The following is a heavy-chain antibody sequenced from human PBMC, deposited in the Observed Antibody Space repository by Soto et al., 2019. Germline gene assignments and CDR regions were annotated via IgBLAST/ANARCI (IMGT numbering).Heavy chain of an antibody. CDR2: ISSSSSYI. Sequence: GGSLRLSCAASGFTFSSYSMNWVRQAPGKGLEWVSSISSSSSYIYYADSVKGRFTISRDNAKNSLYLQMNSLRAEDTAVYYCARDREFSIWGSYRLDAFDIWGQGTMVTVSS. D-gene: IGHD3-16*02. V-gene: IGHV3-21*01. CDR3: ARDREFSIWGSYRLDAFDI. CDR1: GFTFSSYS. J-gene: IGHJ3*02.